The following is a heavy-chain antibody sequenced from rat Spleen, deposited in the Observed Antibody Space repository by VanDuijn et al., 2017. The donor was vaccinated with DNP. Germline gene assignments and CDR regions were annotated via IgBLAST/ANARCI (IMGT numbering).Heavy chain of an antibody. CDR3: TAELGGY. CDR2: ISYDGSST. J-gene: IGHJ2*01. CDR1: GFTFSNFD. D-gene: IGHD5-1*01. V-gene: IGHV5-7*01. Sequence: EVQVLESGGGLVQPGRSMKLSCAASGFTFSNFDMAWVRQAPKKGLEWVATISYDGSSTYYRDSVKGRFTISRDNAKSTLYVQMDSLRSEDTATYYCTAELGGYWGQGVMVTVSS.